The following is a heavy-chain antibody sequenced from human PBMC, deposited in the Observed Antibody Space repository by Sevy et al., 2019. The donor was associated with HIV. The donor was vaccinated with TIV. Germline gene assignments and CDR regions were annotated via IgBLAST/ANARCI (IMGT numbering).Heavy chain of an antibody. Sequence: SETLSLTCTVSGGSISSGDYYWSWIRQPPGKGLEWIGEINHSGSTNYNPSLKSRVTISADTSKNQFSLKLSSVTAADTAVYYCATRRGHLSFDYWGQGTLVTVSS. CDR1: GGSISSGDYY. CDR2: INHSGST. CDR3: ATRRGHLSFDY. J-gene: IGHJ4*02. V-gene: IGHV4-39*07.